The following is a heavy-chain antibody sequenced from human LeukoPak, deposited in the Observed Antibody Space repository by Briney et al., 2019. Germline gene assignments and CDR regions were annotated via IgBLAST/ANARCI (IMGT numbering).Heavy chain of an antibody. CDR1: GGSISSSSYY. CDR3: AVPRIRYFDWLSQGGDWFDP. CDR2: IYYSGST. D-gene: IGHD3-9*01. Sequence: SETLSLTCTVSGGSISSSSYYWGWIRQPPGKGLEWIGSIYYSGSTYYNPSLKSRVTISVDTSKNQFSLKLSSVTAADTAVYYCAVPRIRYFDWLSQGGDWFDPWGQGTLVTVSS. V-gene: IGHV4-39*01. J-gene: IGHJ5*02.